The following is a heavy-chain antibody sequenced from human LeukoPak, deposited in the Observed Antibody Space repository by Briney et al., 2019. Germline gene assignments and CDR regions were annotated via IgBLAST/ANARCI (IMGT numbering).Heavy chain of an antibody. V-gene: IGHV1-18*01. Sequence: ASVTVSCKASGYTFTSYGITWVRQAPGQGLEWMGWISVHNGNTNYAQKLQDRVIMTTDTSTSTAYMELRSLRSDDTAVYYCARDKRYYYDSSAYYPFDFWGQGTLVTVSS. J-gene: IGHJ4*02. D-gene: IGHD3-22*01. CDR3: ARDKRYYYDSSAYYPFDF. CDR2: ISVHNGNT. CDR1: GYTFTSYG.